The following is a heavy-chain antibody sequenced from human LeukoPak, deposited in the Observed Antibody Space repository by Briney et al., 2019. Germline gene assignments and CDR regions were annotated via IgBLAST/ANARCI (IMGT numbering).Heavy chain of an antibody. CDR3: AGERGGYGFY. D-gene: IGHD5-12*01. CDR1: GFTFSSYE. V-gene: IGHV3-48*03. CDR2: ISSSGSTL. J-gene: IGHJ4*02. Sequence: GGSLRLSCAGSGFTFSSYELNWVRQAPGKGLEWISYISSSGSTLYYADSVKGRFTVSRDDAKNSLYLQMNSLRGDDTAVYYCAGERGGYGFYWGQGTLVTVSS.